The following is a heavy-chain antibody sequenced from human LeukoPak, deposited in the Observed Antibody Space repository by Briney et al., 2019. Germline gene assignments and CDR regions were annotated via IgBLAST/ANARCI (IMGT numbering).Heavy chain of an antibody. CDR2: ISGSGGST. CDR3: AKELDSYGFDY. J-gene: IGHJ4*02. Sequence: GGSLRLSCAASGFTFSSYAMSWVRQAPGKVLEWVSAISGSGGSTYYADSVKGRFTISRDNSKNTLYMQMNTLRAEDTAVYYCAKELDSYGFDYWGQGALVTVSS. CDR1: GFTFSSYA. V-gene: IGHV3-23*01. D-gene: IGHD5-18*01.